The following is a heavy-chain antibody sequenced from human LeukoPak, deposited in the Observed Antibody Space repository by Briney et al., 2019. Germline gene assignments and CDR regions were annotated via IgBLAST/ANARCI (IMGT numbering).Heavy chain of an antibody. J-gene: IGHJ4*02. CDR3: ARLIGSCTSTSCYGDY. Sequence: SETLSLTCTVSDYSISSGYYWGWIRQPPGKGLEWIGSIYHSGSTYYDPSLKSRVTISVDTSKNQFSLKLSSVTAADTAAYYCARLIGSCTSTSCYGDYWGQGTLVTVSS. V-gene: IGHV4-38-2*02. CDR1: DYSISSGYY. CDR2: IYHSGST. D-gene: IGHD2-2*01.